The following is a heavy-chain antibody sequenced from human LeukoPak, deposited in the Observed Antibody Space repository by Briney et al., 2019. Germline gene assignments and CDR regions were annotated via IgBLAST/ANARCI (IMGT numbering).Heavy chain of an antibody. CDR3: ARESTIVVGVDAFDI. CDR1: GGNINGYF. V-gene: IGHV4-59*01. Sequence: SETLSLTCSVSGGNINGYFWSWIGQAPGKGREGIGHIYDSGTMNYNPSLKSRRSLSVDTSKNRCSLRLRSVTPADTAVYYCARESTIVVGVDAFDIWGQGTMVTVSS. D-gene: IGHD3-22*01. J-gene: IGHJ3*02. CDR2: IYDSGTM.